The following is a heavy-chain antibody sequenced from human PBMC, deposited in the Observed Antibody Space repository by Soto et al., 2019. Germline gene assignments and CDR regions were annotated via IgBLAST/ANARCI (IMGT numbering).Heavy chain of an antibody. V-gene: IGHV1-18*01. CDR3: ARMVRGSNIDYYHYMDV. Sequence: QVQLVQSGAEVKKPGASVKVSCKASGYSFTSHGISWVRQAPGQGLEWMAWISASNGDTNYAQKFQGRVTVTTDTSTSPGYMELRSLRSEDPPVYYCARMVRGSNIDYYHYMDVWGKGTTVTVSS. D-gene: IGHD3-10*01. CDR1: GYSFTSHG. CDR2: ISASNGDT. J-gene: IGHJ6*03.